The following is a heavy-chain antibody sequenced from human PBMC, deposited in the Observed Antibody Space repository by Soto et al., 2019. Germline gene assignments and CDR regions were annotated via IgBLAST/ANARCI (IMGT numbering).Heavy chain of an antibody. J-gene: IGHJ4*02. V-gene: IGHV3-11*01. CDR3: ARFRQFTTSSAHFDY. CDR2: ISSSGSTI. D-gene: IGHD6-19*01. CDR1: GFTFSDYY. Sequence: LRLSCAASGFTFSDYYMSWIRQAPGKGLEWLSHISSSGSTISYADSVKGRFTFSRDNAKNPLYLQMNSLRVEDTAVYYCARFRQFTTSSAHFDYWGQGTLVTVSS.